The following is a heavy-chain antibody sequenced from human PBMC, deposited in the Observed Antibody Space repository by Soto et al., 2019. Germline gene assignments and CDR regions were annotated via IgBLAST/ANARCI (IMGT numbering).Heavy chain of an antibody. J-gene: IGHJ6*02. CDR1: GFTFSSYE. CDR2: ISSSGSTI. Sequence: PGGSLRLSCAASGFTFSSYEMNWVRQAPGKGLEWVSYISSSGSTIYYADSVKGRFTISRDNAKNSLYLQMNSLRAEDTAVYYCARNLDIVAPREYYYYYYGMDVWGQGTTVTVSS. V-gene: IGHV3-48*03. CDR3: ARNLDIVAPREYYYYYYGMDV. D-gene: IGHD5-12*01.